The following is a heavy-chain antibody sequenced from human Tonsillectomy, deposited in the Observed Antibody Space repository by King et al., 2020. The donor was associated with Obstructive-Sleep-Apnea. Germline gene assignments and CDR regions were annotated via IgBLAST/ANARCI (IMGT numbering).Heavy chain of an antibody. CDR3: AREGPLEEQWLVSGAAFDI. J-gene: IGHJ3*02. Sequence: HVQLQESGPGLVKPSETLSLTCTVSGGSISSNYWSWIRQPPGKGLEWIGNIHHSGTTNYNPSLKSRVTISVDTSKNQFCLKLTSVTAADTAVYYCAREGPLEEQWLVSGAAFDIWGQGTMVTVSS. CDR1: GGSISSNY. CDR2: IHHSGTT. D-gene: IGHD6-19*01. V-gene: IGHV4-59*01.